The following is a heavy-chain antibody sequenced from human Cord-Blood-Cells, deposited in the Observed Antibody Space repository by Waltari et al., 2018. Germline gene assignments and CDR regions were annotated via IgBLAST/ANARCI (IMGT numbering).Heavy chain of an antibody. CDR3: ARWRPWGSSSSGLDY. CDR1: GFPLTRYD. CDR2: MNPNSGNP. V-gene: IGHV1-8*03. J-gene: IGHJ4*02. Sequence: QVQLVQSGAEVKKPGASVKVSCKASGFPLTRYDITWVRQAPGQGLEWMGWMNPNSGNPGYAQKFQGRVTITRNTSISTAYMELSSLRSEDTAVYYCARWRPWGSSSSGLDYWGQGTLVTVSS. D-gene: IGHD6-6*01.